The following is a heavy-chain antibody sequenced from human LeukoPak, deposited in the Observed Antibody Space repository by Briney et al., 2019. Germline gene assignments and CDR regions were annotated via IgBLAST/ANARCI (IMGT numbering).Heavy chain of an antibody. CDR3: AKDWAHCSGGSCYPGDAFDI. J-gene: IGHJ3*02. CDR1: GGSISSYY. Sequence: TSETLSLTCTVSGGSISSYYWSWIRQPAGKGLEWIGRIYTSESPTYNPSLKSRVTMSLDTSKNQFSLKLSSVTATDTAVYYCAKDWAHCSGGSCYPGDAFDIWGQGTMVTVSS. CDR2: IYTSESP. V-gene: IGHV4-4*07. D-gene: IGHD2-15*01.